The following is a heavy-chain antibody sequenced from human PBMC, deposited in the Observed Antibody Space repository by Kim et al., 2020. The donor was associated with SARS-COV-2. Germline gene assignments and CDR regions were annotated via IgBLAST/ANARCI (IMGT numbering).Heavy chain of an antibody. J-gene: IGHJ4*02. Sequence: ADFVKGRFTISRDNSKKPLYLQMGGLRAEDMAVYYCARGGRELLGGYFDYWGQGTLVTVSS. D-gene: IGHD1-26*01. V-gene: IGHV3-64*02. CDR3: ARGGRELLGGYFDY.